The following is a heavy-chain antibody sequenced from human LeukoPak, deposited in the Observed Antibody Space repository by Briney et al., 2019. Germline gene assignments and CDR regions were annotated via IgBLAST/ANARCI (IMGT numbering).Heavy chain of an antibody. J-gene: IGHJ6*02. V-gene: IGHV3-7*01. CDR1: GFTFSSYW. CDR2: IKQDGSEK. CDR3: AREYGYCSSTSCYLYYYYGMDV. D-gene: IGHD2-2*03. Sequence: GGSLRLSCEASGFTFSSYWMSWVRQAPGKGLEWVANIKQDGSEKYYVDSVKGRFTVSRDNAKNSLYLQMNSLRAEDTAVYYCAREYGYCSSTSCYLYYYYGMDVWGQGTTVTVA.